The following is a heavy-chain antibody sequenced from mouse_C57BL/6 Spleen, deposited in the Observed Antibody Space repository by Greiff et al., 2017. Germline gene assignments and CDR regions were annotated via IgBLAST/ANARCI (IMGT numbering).Heavy chain of an antibody. V-gene: IGHV5-17*01. CDR3: ARLYYYYAMDY. CDR2: ISSGSSTI. Sequence: EVKVIESGGGLVKPGGSLKLSCAASGFTFSDYGMHWVRQAPEKGLEWVAYISSGSSTIYYADTVKGRFTISRDNATNTLFLQMTSLRSEDTAMDYCARLYYYYAMDYWGQGTSVTVSS. J-gene: IGHJ4*01. CDR1: GFTFSDYG.